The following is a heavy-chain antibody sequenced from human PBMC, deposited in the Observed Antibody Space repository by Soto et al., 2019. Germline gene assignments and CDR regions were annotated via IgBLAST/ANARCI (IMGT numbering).Heavy chain of an antibody. V-gene: IGHV4-30-2*01. Sequence: SETLSLTCAVSGGSISSGGYSWSWIWQPPGKGLEWIGYIYHSGSTYYNPSLKSRVTISVDRSKNQFSLKLSSVTAADTAVYYCARTSGSYFFDYWGQGTLVTVSS. CDR3: ARTSGSYFFDY. CDR1: GGSISSGGYS. J-gene: IGHJ4*02. D-gene: IGHD1-26*01. CDR2: IYHSGST.